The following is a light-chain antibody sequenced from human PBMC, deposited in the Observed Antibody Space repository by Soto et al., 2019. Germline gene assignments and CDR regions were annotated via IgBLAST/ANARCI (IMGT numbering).Light chain of an antibody. J-gene: IGKJ1*01. Sequence: DIVMTQSPDSLAVSLGEXATINCKSSQSVLYSSNNKNYLAWYQQKPGQPPKLLIYWASTRESGVPDRFSGSGSGTDFTLTISSLQAEDVAVYYCQQYYSTPPTFGQGTKADIK. V-gene: IGKV4-1*01. CDR1: QSVLYSSNNKNY. CDR3: QQYYSTPPT. CDR2: WAS.